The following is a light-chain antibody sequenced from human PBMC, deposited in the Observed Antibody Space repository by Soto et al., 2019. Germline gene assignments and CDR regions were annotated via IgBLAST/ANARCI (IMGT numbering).Light chain of an antibody. CDR2: AAS. V-gene: IGKV1-9*01. J-gene: IGKJ4*01. CDR1: QGITNS. CDR3: HQHNSSPLT. Sequence: DIQLTQSPSFLSASVGDRVTITCRASQGITNSLVWYQQKPGKAPKLLIYAASSLQSGVPSRFSGSGSGTEFTLTISSLQPEDFASYFCHQHNSSPLTFGGGTKVEIK.